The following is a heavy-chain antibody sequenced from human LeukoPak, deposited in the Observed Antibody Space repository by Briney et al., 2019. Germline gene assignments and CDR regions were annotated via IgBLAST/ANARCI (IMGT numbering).Heavy chain of an antibody. J-gene: IGHJ6*02. CDR2: MNPNSGNT. CDR3: ARVRTYSNHEGYYYYGMDV. CDR1: GYTFTSYD. Sequence: ASVKVSCKASGYTFTSYDINWVRQATGQGLEWMGWMNPNSGNTGYAQKFQGRVTMTRNTSISTAYMELSSLRSEDTAVYYCARVRTYSNHEGYYYYGMDVWGQGTTVTVSS. D-gene: IGHD4-11*01. V-gene: IGHV1-8*01.